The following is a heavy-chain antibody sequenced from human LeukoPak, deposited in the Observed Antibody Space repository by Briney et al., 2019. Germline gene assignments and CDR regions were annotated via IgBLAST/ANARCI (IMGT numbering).Heavy chain of an antibody. Sequence: PSETLSLTCAVSGGSIRSSNWWSWVRQPRGKGLEWIGEIYHTGNTNYNPSLRSRVTISVDKSKNQFSLKLSSVTAADTAVYYCATETYYDSSGPHFDYWGQGTLVTVSS. CDR2: IYHTGNT. J-gene: IGHJ4*02. V-gene: IGHV4-4*02. CDR1: GGSIRSSNW. CDR3: ATETYYDSSGPHFDY. D-gene: IGHD3-22*01.